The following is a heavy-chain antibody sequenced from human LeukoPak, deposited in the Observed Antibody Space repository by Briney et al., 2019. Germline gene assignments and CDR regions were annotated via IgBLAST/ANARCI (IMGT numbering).Heavy chain of an antibody. V-gene: IGHV4-59*11. CDR2: IYYSGST. Sequence: SETLSLTCTVSGGSISSHYWSWIRQPPGKGLEWIGYIYYSGSTNYNPSLKSRVTISVDTSKNQFSLKLSSVTAADTAVYYCARTLPGFWSGYYTFDYGAREPWSPSPQ. J-gene: IGHJ4*02. CDR3: ARTLPGFWSGYYTFDY. D-gene: IGHD3-3*01. CDR1: GGSISSHY.